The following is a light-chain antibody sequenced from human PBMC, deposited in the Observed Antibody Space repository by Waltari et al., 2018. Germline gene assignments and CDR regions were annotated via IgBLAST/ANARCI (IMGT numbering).Light chain of an antibody. CDR2: AAS. J-gene: IGKJ1*01. CDR3: QQSYSTPRT. V-gene: IGKV1-39*01. Sequence: IKMTHPPSPLSPSVGDRATTTGRASQSISSYLNWYQQKPGKAPKLLIYAASSLQSGVPSRFSGSGSGTDFTLTISSLQPEDFATYYCQQSYSTPRTFGQGTKVEIK. CDR1: QSISSY.